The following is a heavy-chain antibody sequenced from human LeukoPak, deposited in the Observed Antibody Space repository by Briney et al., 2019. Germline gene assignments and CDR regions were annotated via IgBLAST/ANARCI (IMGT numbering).Heavy chain of an antibody. CDR3: AGDRSGLKYFDL. D-gene: IGHD3-10*01. CDR2: IWYDGSDE. Sequence: GGSLRLSCAASGFTFRNFGMHWVRQAPGKGLEWVAVIWYDGSDEKYADSVKGRFTISRDNSKNTLYLQMNNLRPDDTALYYCAGDRSGLKYFDLWGQGTLVTVSS. CDR1: GFTFRNFG. J-gene: IGHJ4*02. V-gene: IGHV3-33*01.